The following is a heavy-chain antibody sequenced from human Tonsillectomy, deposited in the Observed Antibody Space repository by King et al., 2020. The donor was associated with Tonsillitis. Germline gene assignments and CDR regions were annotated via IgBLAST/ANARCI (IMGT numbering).Heavy chain of an antibody. D-gene: IGHD5-24*01. CDR1: GFTFTSSA. Sequence: VQLVESGGGLVQPGGSLRLSCAASGFTFTSSAMNWVRHAPGKGLEWGAGSSVSSGRPFYADSVKGRFTISRDNSKNRLFLQMDNLRVEDTALYYCAKRSRDGHNSPVDDWGQGTQVSVSS. CDR3: AKRSRDGHNSPVDD. V-gene: IGHV3-23*04. J-gene: IGHJ4*02. CDR2: SSVSSGRP.